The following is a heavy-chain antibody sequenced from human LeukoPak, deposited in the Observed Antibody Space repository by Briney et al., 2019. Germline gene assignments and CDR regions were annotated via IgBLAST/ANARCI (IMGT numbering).Heavy chain of an antibody. Sequence: PGGSLRLSCAASGFTFSSYAMSWVRQAPGKGLEWVSVIYSGGSTYYADSVKGRFTISRDNSKNTLYLQMNSLRAEDTAVYYCARVDSSGWYVGGYYFDYWGQGTLVTVSS. CDR1: GFTFSSYA. CDR3: ARVDSSGWYVGGYYFDY. V-gene: IGHV3-53*01. D-gene: IGHD6-19*01. J-gene: IGHJ4*02. CDR2: IYSGGST.